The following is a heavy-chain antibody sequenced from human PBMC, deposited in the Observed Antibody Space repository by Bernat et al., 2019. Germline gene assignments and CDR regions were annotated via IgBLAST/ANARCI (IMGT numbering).Heavy chain of an antibody. Sequence: GGGLVQPGGSLRLSCAASGFTFSSYAMSWVRQAPGKGLEWVSVIRGSGGSTYYADSVKGRFTVSSDNFKNTLYLQLNSLRAEDAAVYYCAKCSGASCYAPFDYWGQGTLVTVSS. J-gene: IGHJ4*02. CDR3: AKCSGASCYAPFDY. CDR2: IRGSGGST. V-gene: IGHV3-23*01. CDR1: GFTFSSYA. D-gene: IGHD2-2*01.